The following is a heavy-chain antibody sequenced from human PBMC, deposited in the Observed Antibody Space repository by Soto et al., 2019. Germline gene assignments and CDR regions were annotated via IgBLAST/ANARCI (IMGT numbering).Heavy chain of an antibody. J-gene: IGHJ4*02. Sequence: QVQLVQSGAELKKPGSSVKVSCKASGDTFSFYTINWVRQAPGLGLEWMGRVNPILSMSNYAQKTQGRVTMTADKPTSPAYRELRSRTSEDTAFYYWATSYGSRYRAFVNWGQGALVTVSS. CDR2: VNPILSMS. CDR1: GDTFSFYT. CDR3: ATSYGSRYRAFVN. V-gene: IGHV1-69*02. D-gene: IGHD3-10*01.